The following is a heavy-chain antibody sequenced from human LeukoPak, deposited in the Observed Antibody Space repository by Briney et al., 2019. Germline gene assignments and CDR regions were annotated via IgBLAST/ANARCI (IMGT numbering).Heavy chain of an antibody. CDR3: AKDSVAGNDYYYYYMDV. V-gene: IGHV3-23*01. J-gene: IGHJ6*03. CDR1: GFTFSSYA. CDR2: ISGSGGST. D-gene: IGHD6-19*01. Sequence: GGSLRLSCAASGFTFSSYAMSWVRQAPGKGLEWVSAISGSGGSTYYADSVKGRFTISRDNSKNTLYLQMNSLRAEDTAVYYCAKDSVAGNDYYYYYMDVWGKGTTVTVSS.